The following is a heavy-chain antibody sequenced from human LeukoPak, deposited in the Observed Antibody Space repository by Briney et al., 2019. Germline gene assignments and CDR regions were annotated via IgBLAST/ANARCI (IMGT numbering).Heavy chain of an antibody. CDR1: GGSISSYY. D-gene: IGHD6-13*01. V-gene: IGHV4-4*07. CDR2: IYTSGST. Sequence: PSETLSLTCTVSGGSISSYYWSWVRQPAGKGLEWIGRIYTSGSTNYNPSLTSRVTMSVDTSKNQFSLKLSSVTAADTAVYYCARVAAAGGFDYWGQGTLVTVSS. CDR3: ARVAAAGGFDY. J-gene: IGHJ4*02.